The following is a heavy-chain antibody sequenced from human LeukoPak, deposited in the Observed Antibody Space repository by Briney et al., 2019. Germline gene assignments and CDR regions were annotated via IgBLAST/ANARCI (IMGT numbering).Heavy chain of an antibody. CDR1: GFTFSSYA. J-gene: IGHJ4*02. CDR2: MSYDGSKQ. Sequence: GGSLRLSCAASGFTFSSYAMHWVRQAPGKGLEWVAVMSYDGSKQYYADSAKGRFTISRDNSKNTLYLQMNSLRAEDTAVYYCAKAGWGTVAGVFDYWGLGTLVTVSS. D-gene: IGHD6-19*01. CDR3: AKAGWGTVAGVFDY. V-gene: IGHV3-30*04.